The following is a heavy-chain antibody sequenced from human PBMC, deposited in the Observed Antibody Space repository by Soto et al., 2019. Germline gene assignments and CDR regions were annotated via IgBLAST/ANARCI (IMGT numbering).Heavy chain of an antibody. D-gene: IGHD6-13*01. V-gene: IGHV1-69*01. CDR3: ARAHGSSWYNWFDP. Sequence: QVLLVQSGAEVKKPGSSVQVSCQASGGTFSSYAISWVRQAPGRGLEWMGGIIPLFGTTNYAQKFRGRVTVTADESTSTVYMELRSLRVEDTAVYYCARAHGSSWYNWFDPWGQGTLVTVSS. CDR1: GGTFSSYA. CDR2: IIPLFGTT. J-gene: IGHJ5*02.